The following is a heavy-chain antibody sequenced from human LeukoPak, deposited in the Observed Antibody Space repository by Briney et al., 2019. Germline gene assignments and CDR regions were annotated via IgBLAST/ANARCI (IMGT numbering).Heavy chain of an antibody. V-gene: IGHV4-59*01. CDR1: GGSISSYY. D-gene: IGHD3-10*01. CDR2: IYYSGST. Sequence: SETLSLTCTVSGGSISSYYWSWIRQPPGKGLEWIGYIYYSGSTNYNPSLKNRVTISVDTSKNQFSLKLSSVTAADTAVYYCARAVGGDGSGSLWGPGTLVTVSS. J-gene: IGHJ4*02. CDR3: ARAVGGDGSGSL.